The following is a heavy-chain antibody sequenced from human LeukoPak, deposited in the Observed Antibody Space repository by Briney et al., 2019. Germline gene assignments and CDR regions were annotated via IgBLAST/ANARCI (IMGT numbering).Heavy chain of an antibody. CDR2: IYYSGST. Sequence: SETLSLTCTVSGGSISSSSYYWGWIRQPPGKGLEWIGSIYYSGSTYYNPSLKSRVTISVDTSKNQFSLKLSSVTAADTAVYYCARYTYYYDSSGYPFDYWGQGTLVTVSS. D-gene: IGHD3-22*01. CDR1: GGSISSSSYY. J-gene: IGHJ4*02. V-gene: IGHV4-39*01. CDR3: ARYTYYYDSSGYPFDY.